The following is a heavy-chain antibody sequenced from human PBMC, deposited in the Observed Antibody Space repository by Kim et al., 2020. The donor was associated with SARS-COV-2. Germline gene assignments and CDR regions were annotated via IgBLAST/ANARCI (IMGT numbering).Heavy chain of an antibody. CDR2: ISFDGSNE. Sequence: GGSLRLSCAVSGFSFRIYAMHWVRRAPGKGLEWVAVISFDGSNESYADSVKGRFTISRDNSKNSLYLQMDSLRPDDTGVYYCARGPDRVGSGVNLGLDYWGQGTLVTVSS. V-gene: IGHV3-30-3*01. CDR1: GFSFRIYA. J-gene: IGHJ4*02. D-gene: IGHD1-20*01. CDR3: ARGPDRVGSGVNLGLDY.